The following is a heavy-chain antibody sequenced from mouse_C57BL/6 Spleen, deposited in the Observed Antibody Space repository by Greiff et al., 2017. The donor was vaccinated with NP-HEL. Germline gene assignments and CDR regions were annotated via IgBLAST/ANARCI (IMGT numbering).Heavy chain of an antibody. Sequence: QVQLQQSGPELVKPGASVKISCKASGYAFSSSWMNWVKQRPGKGLEWIGRIYPGDGDTNYNGKFKGKATLTADKSSSTAYMQLSSLTSEDSAVCFCASGASTIVTRFAYWGQGTLVSVSA. CDR3: ASGASTIVTRFAY. V-gene: IGHV1-82*01. D-gene: IGHD2-5*01. J-gene: IGHJ3*01. CDR1: GYAFSSSW. CDR2: IYPGDGDT.